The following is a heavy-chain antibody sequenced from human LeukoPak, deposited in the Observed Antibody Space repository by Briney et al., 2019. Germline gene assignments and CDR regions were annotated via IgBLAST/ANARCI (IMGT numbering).Heavy chain of an antibody. CDR3: AKVLVLVSANRYYFDY. J-gene: IGHJ4*02. D-gene: IGHD2-15*01. V-gene: IGHV3-23*01. CDR2: ISGSGNST. Sequence: QPGGSLRLSCAASGLTFSGSARSWVRQAPGKGLDWVSLISGSGNSTYYADSVKGRFTISRDNSKNTLYLQMNSLRAEDTAVYYCAKVLVLVSANRYYFDYWGQGTLVTVSS. CDR1: GLTFSGSA.